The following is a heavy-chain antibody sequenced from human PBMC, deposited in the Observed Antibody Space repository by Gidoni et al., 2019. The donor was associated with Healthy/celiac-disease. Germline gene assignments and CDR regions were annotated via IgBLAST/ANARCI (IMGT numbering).Heavy chain of an antibody. J-gene: IGHJ6*02. V-gene: IGHV3-21*01. CDR2: IRSSSSYI. D-gene: IGHD3-3*01. CDR3: ARDHYDFWSGKSYYYYYGMDV. Sequence: EVQLVESGGGLVKPGGSLRLPCAASGFTFSRYSMNWVRQAPGKGLEWVSSIRSSSSYIYYADSVKGRFTISRDNAKNSLYLQMNSLRAEDTAVYYCARDHYDFWSGKSYYYYYGMDVWGQGTTVTVSS. CDR1: GFTFSRYS.